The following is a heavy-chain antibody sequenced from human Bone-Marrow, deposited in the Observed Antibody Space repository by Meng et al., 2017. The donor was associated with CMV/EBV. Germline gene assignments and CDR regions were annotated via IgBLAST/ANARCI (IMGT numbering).Heavy chain of an antibody. J-gene: IGHJ6*02. V-gene: IGHV3-7*01. CDR3: ARESSSSWYSYYYYYGMDV. CDR1: GFTFSGYW. Sequence: GESLKISCAASGFTFSGYWMSWVRQAPGKGLEWVANIKQDGSEKYYVDSVKGRFTISRDNAKNSLYLQMNSLRAEDTAVYYYARESSSSWYSYYYYYGMDVWGQGTTVTVSS. CDR2: IKQDGSEK. D-gene: IGHD6-13*01.